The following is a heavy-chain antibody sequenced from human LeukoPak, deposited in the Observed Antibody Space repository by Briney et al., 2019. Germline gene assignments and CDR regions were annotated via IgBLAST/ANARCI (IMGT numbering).Heavy chain of an antibody. D-gene: IGHD3-10*01. V-gene: IGHV4-59*01. J-gene: IGHJ6*02. CDR1: GGSISSYY. CDR2: IYYSGST. CDR3: ALSRGFTYGMDV. Sequence: SETLSLTCTVSGGSISSYYWSWIRQPPGKGLEWIGYIYYSGSTSYNPSLKSRVTILVDTSKNQFSLKLSSVTAADTAVYYCALSRGFTYGMDVWGQGTTVTVSS.